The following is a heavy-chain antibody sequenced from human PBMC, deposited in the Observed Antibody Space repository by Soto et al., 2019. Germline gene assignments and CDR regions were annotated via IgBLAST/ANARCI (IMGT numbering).Heavy chain of an antibody. D-gene: IGHD2-15*01. J-gene: IGHJ4*02. CDR3: ARLRGYLRSFLDF. Sequence: QIQLVQSGAEVRKPGASVRVSCEASGYTFTTYGISWVRQAPGQGLEWMGWINTHSGNTSYAQKFQGSVTMTTDTSTKTTNMGLRRLSSDDTAIYYFARLRGYLRSFLDFWGQGTLVTVSS. CDR1: GYTFTTYG. CDR2: INTHSGNT. V-gene: IGHV1-18*01.